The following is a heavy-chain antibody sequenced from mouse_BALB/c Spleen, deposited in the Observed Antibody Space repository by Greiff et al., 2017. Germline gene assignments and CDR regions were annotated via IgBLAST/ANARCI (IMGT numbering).Heavy chain of an antibody. CDR1: GYTFTSYW. V-gene: IGHV1-7*01. J-gene: IGHJ4*01. CDR3: ARGGLYYGNPYYYAMDY. Sequence: VQLQQSGAELAKPGASVKMSCKASGYTFTSYWMHWVKQRPGQGLEWIGYINPSTGYTEYNQKFKDKATLTADKSSSTAYMQLSSLTSEDSAVYYCARGGLYYGNPYYYAMDYWGQGTSVTVSS. CDR2: INPSTGYT. D-gene: IGHD2-1*01.